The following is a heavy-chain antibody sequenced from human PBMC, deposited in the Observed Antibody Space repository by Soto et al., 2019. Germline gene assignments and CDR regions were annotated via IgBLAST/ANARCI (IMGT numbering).Heavy chain of an antibody. D-gene: IGHD1-26*01. V-gene: IGHV4-30-4*01. CDR2: IYYSGTT. CDR3: ASSEWELRYFDF. J-gene: IGHJ4*02. Sequence: QVQLQESGPGLVMPSQTLSLTCTVSTGSISSGDYYWSWIRQPPGKGLEWIGYIYYSGTTYYNPSLKSRVTISVDTSKNQFSLKLSSVTAADTAVYDCASSEWELRYFDFWGQGTLVTVSS. CDR1: TGSISSGDYY.